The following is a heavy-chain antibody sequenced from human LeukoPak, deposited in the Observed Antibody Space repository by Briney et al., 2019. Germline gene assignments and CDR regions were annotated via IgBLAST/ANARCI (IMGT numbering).Heavy chain of an antibody. J-gene: IGHJ3*02. Sequence: KTSETLSLTCTVSGGSISSYYWSWIRQPPGKGLEWIGYIYYSGSTNYNPSLKSRVTISVDTSKNQFSLKLSSVTAADTAVYYCARDRGVGAFDIWGQGTMVTVSS. CDR2: IYYSGST. CDR1: GGSISSYY. D-gene: IGHD3-10*01. CDR3: ARDRGVGAFDI. V-gene: IGHV4-59*01.